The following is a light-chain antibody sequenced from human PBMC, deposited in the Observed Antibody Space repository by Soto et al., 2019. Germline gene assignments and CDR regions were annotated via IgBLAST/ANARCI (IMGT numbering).Light chain of an antibody. Sequence: QSALTQPRSVSGSPGQSVTISCTGTSSDVGGYHYVSWYQQHPGKAPKLMNYDVSKRPSGVPDRFSGSKSGNTASLTISGLQAEDEADYYCCSYAGSYTYVFGTGTKVTVL. CDR3: CSYAGSYTYV. V-gene: IGLV2-11*01. CDR1: SSDVGGYHY. CDR2: DVS. J-gene: IGLJ1*01.